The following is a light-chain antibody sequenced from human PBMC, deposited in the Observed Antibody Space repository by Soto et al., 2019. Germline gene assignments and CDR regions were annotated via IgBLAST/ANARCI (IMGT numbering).Light chain of an antibody. CDR2: GAS. V-gene: IGKV1-6*01. J-gene: IGKJ1*01. Sequence: AIQMTQSPSSLSASVGDRVTITCRANQDIRSDLGWYQQKPGRAPKVLIYGASYLQSGVPSRFSGYGSGTDFTLTITNLQPEDVATYYCLQDYTYPRTFGQGTRVEIK. CDR3: LQDYTYPRT. CDR1: QDIRSD.